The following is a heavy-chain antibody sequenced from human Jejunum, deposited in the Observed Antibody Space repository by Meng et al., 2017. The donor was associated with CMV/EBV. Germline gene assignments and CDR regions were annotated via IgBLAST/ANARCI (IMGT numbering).Heavy chain of an antibody. Sequence: VQLVQSGASVQKPGASVKDSCKDSVDIFTDYAMHWVSQAPGQRLEWMGWINAGNGNTKYSEKFQSRVNITRDTAASKAYMELSSLRSEDTAVYYCARTGCSSSSCYDYWGQGTLVTVSS. CDR2: INAGNGNT. D-gene: IGHD2-2*01. V-gene: IGHV1-3*01. CDR3: ARTGCSSSSCYDY. J-gene: IGHJ4*02. CDR1: VDIFTDYA.